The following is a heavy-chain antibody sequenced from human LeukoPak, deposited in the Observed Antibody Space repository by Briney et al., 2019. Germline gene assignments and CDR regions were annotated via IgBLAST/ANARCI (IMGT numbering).Heavy chain of an antibody. V-gene: IGHV3-20*01. J-gene: IGHJ6*02. CDR1: GFTFDDYG. D-gene: IGHD4-23*01. Sequence: GGSLRLSCAASGFTFDDYGMSWVRQALGKGLEWVSGINWNGGSTGYADSVKGRFTISRDNAKNSLYLQMNSLRAEDTALYHCARDRAVVRGYYYYGMDVWGQGTTVTVSS. CDR2: INWNGGST. CDR3: ARDRAVVRGYYYYGMDV.